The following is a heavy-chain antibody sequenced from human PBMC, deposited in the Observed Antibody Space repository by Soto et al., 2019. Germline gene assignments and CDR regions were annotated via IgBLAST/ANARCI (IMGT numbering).Heavy chain of an antibody. J-gene: IGHJ6*02. D-gene: IGHD2-15*01. Sequence: QVQLVQSGAEVKKPGSSVKVSCKASGGTFSSYAISWVRQAPGQGLEWMGGIIPIFGTANYAQKFQGRVTITADESTSTAYMELSSRRSEDTAVYYCARASYCSGGSCYSWLDYYYGMDVWGQGTTVTVSS. V-gene: IGHV1-69*01. CDR3: ARASYCSGGSCYSWLDYYYGMDV. CDR1: GGTFSSYA. CDR2: IIPIFGTA.